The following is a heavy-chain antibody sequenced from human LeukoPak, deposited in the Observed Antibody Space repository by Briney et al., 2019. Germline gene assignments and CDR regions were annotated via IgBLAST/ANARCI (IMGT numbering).Heavy chain of an antibody. Sequence: SETLSLTCTVSGGSISSYYWSWIRQPPGKGLEWIGYIYYSGSTNYNPSLKSRVTISVDTSKNQFSLKLSSVTAADTAVYYCARPPAPGTNAPFDYWGQGTLVTVSS. CDR1: GGSISSYY. D-gene: IGHD1-1*01. V-gene: IGHV4-59*01. CDR2: IYYSGST. CDR3: ARPPAPGTNAPFDY. J-gene: IGHJ4*02.